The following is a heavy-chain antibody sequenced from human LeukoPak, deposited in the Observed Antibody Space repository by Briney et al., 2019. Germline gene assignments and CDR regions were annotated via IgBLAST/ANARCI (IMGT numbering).Heavy chain of an antibody. CDR1: GFTFNNYA. CDR3: ARDGRLATFDY. Sequence: GGSLRLSCAASGFTFNNYAMSWVRQAPGKGLEWVSAISGSDAGTYYADSVKGRFTISRDNSKNTLYLQMNSLRAEDTAVYYCARDGRLATFDYWGQGTLVTVSS. CDR2: ISGSDAGT. J-gene: IGHJ4*02. D-gene: IGHD3-9*01. V-gene: IGHV3-23*01.